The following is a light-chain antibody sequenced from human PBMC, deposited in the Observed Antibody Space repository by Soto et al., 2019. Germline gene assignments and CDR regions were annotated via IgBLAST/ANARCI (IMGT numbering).Light chain of an antibody. CDR2: DDN. CDR1: SSNIGGNS. J-gene: IGLJ1*01. CDR3: GSWDSSRSADG. Sequence: QSVLTQPPSVSAAPGQKVTISCSGSSSNIGGNSVSWYQQLPGTAPKLLIYDDNKRPPGIPDRFSGSKSGTSATLGITGFQTGDEADYYCGSWDSSRSADGVGTGTKVTVL. V-gene: IGLV1-51*01.